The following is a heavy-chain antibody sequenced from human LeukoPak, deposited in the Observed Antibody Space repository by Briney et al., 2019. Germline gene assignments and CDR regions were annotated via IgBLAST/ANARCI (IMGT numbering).Heavy chain of an antibody. CDR2: ISENGSEE. Sequence: PGGSLRLLCAASGFRMSKSGMTWVRQSPGGGREGGACISENGSEEKYLDSVRGRFTIARDHAEHSLYLQVHTVTAEDSALYYCAQDPVGAALELWGQGTLATVSS. V-gene: IGHV3-7*01. CDR3: AQDPVGAALEL. CDR1: GFRMSKSG. J-gene: IGHJ4*02. D-gene: IGHD4/OR15-4a*01.